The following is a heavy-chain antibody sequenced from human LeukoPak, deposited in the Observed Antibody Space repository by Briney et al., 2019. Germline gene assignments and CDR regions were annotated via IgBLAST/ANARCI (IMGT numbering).Heavy chain of an antibody. J-gene: IGHJ3*01. CDR2: IDYSGST. CDR3: ARLCGKPPGAFDP. CDR1: GGSISSGDYY. Sequence: PSQTLSLTCTVSGGSISSGDYYWSWIRQPPGKGLEWMGYIDYSGSTYYNPSLKSRSTMSVDTSKNQFSLKLGSVPAADTAVYYCARLCGKPPGAFDPWGKGTMVTVS. V-gene: IGHV4-30-4*01.